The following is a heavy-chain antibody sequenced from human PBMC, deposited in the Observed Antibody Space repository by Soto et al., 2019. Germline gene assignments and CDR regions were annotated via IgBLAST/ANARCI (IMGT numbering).Heavy chain of an antibody. CDR2: ISYDGSNK. V-gene: IGHV3-30*18. Sequence: GGSLRLSCAASGFTFSSYGMHWVRQAPGKGLEWVAVISYDGSNKYYADSVKGRFTISRDNSKNTLYLQMNSLRAEDTAVYYCAKDRTYYDFWSGYYKAPGYYGMDVWGQGTTVTSP. D-gene: IGHD3-3*01. CDR3: AKDRTYYDFWSGYYKAPGYYGMDV. CDR1: GFTFSSYG. J-gene: IGHJ6*02.